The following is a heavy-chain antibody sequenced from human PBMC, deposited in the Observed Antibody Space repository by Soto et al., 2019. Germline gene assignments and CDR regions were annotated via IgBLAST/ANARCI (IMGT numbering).Heavy chain of an antibody. D-gene: IGHD3-10*01. V-gene: IGHV3-33*01. CDR3: ARDTLLWFGELSHYGMDV. CDR1: GFTFSSYG. CDR2: IWYDGSNK. J-gene: IGHJ6*02. Sequence: GGSLRLSCAASGFTFSSYGMHWVRQAPGKGLEWVAVIWYDGSNKYYADSVKGRFTISRDNSKNTLYLQMNSLRAEDTAVYYCARDTLLWFGELSHYGMDVWGQGSTVIVSS.